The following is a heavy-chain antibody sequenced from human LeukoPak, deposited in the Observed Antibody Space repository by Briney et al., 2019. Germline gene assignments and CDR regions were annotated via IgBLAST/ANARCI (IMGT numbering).Heavy chain of an antibody. V-gene: IGHV3-33*01. Sequence: GGSLRLSCAASGFTFSSYGMHWVRQAPGKGLEWVAVIWYDGSNKYYADSVKGRFTISRDNSKNTLYLQMNSLRAEDTAVYYCARDSYYYGSGSYLLFQHWGQDTLVTVSS. J-gene: IGHJ1*01. CDR1: GFTFSSYG. CDR3: ARDSYYYGSGSYLLFQH. CDR2: IWYDGSNK. D-gene: IGHD3-10*01.